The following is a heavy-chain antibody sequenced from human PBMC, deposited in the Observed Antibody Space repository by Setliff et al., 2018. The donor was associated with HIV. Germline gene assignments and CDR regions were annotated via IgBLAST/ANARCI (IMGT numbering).Heavy chain of an antibody. CDR2: VYHSGST. CDR1: GGSLISGGYS. CDR3: ARQGRGEWATDALHPPKKYWYFDL. Sequence: SETLSLTCSVSGGSLISGGYSWAWIRHPPGKGLEWLGSVYHSGSTYYNPSLKSRVTISVDTSKNQFSLKLSSVTAADTAVYYCARQGRGEWATDALHPPKKYWYFDLWGRDTLVTVSS. J-gene: IGHJ2*01. V-gene: IGHV4-39*01. D-gene: IGHD3-16*01.